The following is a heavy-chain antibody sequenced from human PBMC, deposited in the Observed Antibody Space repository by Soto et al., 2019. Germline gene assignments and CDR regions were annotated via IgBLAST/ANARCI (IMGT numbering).Heavy chain of an antibody. CDR1: GGSFSGYY. Sequence: PSETLSLTCAVYGGSFSGYYWSWIRQPPGKGLEWIGEINHSGSTNYNPSLKSRVTISVDTSKNQFSLKLSSVTAADTAVYYCARESELTGIAAPGTHPNGMDVWGQGTTVTVSS. V-gene: IGHV4-34*01. CDR2: INHSGST. CDR3: ARESELTGIAAPGTHPNGMDV. D-gene: IGHD6-13*01. J-gene: IGHJ6*02.